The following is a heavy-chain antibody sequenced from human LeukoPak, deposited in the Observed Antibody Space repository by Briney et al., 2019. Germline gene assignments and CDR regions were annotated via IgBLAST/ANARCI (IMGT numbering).Heavy chain of an antibody. CDR2: INHSGST. V-gene: IGHV4-34*01. J-gene: IGHJ6*02. D-gene: IGHD2-15*01. CDR3: ARGGVVVAGTPYYYYGMDV. Sequence: SETLSLTCAVYGGSFSGYYWSWIRQPPGKGLEWIGEINHSGSTNYNPSLKSRVTISVDTSKNQFSLKLSSVTAADTAVYYCARGGVVVAGTPYYYYGMDVWGQGTTVTVSS. CDR1: GGSFSGYY.